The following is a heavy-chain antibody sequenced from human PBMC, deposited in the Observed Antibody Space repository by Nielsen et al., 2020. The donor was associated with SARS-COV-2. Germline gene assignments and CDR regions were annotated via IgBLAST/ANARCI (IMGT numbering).Heavy chain of an antibody. V-gene: IGHV3-11*04. CDR1: GFTFSDYY. CDR2: ISSSGSTI. Sequence: GSLRLSCAASGFTFSDYYMSWIRQAPGKGLEWVSYISSSGSTIYYADSVKGRFTISRDNAKNSLYLQMNSLRAEDTAVYYCARGTRSTIFGVGLYYYGMDVWGQGTTVTVSS. D-gene: IGHD3-3*01. J-gene: IGHJ6*02. CDR3: ARGTRSTIFGVGLYYYGMDV.